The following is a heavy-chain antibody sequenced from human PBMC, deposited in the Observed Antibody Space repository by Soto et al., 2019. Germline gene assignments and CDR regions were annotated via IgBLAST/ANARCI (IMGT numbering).Heavy chain of an antibody. Sequence: SETLSLTCTFSGGSISINSYCWGWIRQPPGKGLEWIGSIYYNGDTYYNPSLKSRVTISVDTSKIQFSLKLGSVTAADTAVYYCARHYYGSGSYWNFDYWGQGALVTVSS. CDR2: IYYNGDT. V-gene: IGHV4-39*01. CDR3: ARHYYGSGSYWNFDY. J-gene: IGHJ4*02. CDR1: GGSISINSYC. D-gene: IGHD3-10*01.